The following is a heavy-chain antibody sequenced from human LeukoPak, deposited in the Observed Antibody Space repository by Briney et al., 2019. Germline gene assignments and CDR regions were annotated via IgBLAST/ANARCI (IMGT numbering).Heavy chain of an antibody. V-gene: IGHV3-23*01. J-gene: IGHJ3*02. CDR2: VTGSSTTT. D-gene: IGHD1-26*01. CDR1: GFTFGHFG. CDR3: VKHARVGTTTAFDM. Sequence: GGSLRLFCAASGFTFGHFGMSWVRQAPGKGLEWVSAVTGSSTTTSYADSVTGRFTISRDNSQSILSLQMNSLTAEDTAIYFCVKHARVGTTTAFDMWGQGTMVSVSP.